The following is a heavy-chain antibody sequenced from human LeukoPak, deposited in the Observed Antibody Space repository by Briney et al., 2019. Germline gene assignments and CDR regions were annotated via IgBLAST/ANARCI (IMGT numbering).Heavy chain of an antibody. J-gene: IGHJ4*02. CDR2: IYPGDSDT. D-gene: IGHD6-19*01. V-gene: IGHV5-51*01. Sequence: AGESLKISCKGSGYNVTNYWIGWVRQMPGKGLEWTGIIYPGDSDTRYSPSLQGQVTISADKSISTAYLLWSSLKASDTAMYYCARLVDGTSLDFWGQGTPVTVSS. CDR3: ARLVDGTSLDF. CDR1: GYNVTNYW.